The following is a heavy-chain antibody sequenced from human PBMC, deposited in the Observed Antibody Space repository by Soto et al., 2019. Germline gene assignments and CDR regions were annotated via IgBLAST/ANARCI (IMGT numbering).Heavy chain of an antibody. CDR2: INHSGST. Sequence: SETLSLTCAVYGGSFSGYYWSWIRQPPGKGLEWIGEINHSGSTNYNPSLKSRVTISVDTSKNQFSLKLSSVTAADTAVYYCVRGGTVTNFDYWGQGTLVTVSS. J-gene: IGHJ4*02. D-gene: IGHD4-17*01. CDR1: GGSFSGYY. V-gene: IGHV4-34*01. CDR3: VRGGTVTNFDY.